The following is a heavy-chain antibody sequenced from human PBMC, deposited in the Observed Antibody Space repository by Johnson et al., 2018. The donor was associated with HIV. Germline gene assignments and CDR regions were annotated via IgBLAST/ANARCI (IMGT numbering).Heavy chain of an antibody. CDR2: ISSSGTTV. D-gene: IGHD3-22*01. CDR3: ARDRGYWDAFDI. Sequence: QVQLVESGGGLVKPGGSLRLSCAASGFTFSDYYMTWIRQTPGKGLEWVSYISSSGTTVYYAGYVKGRFSISRDNTKNSVYLQMNSLRAEDTALYYCARDRGYWDAFDIWGQGTMVTVSS. J-gene: IGHJ3*02. CDR1: GFTFSDYY. V-gene: IGHV3-11*04.